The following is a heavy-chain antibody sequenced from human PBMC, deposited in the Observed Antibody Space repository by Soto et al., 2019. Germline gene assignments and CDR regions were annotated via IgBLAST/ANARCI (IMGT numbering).Heavy chain of an antibody. J-gene: IGHJ4*02. Sequence: QVQLVQSGAEVKNPGASVKVSCKASGYTFTTYYMHWLRQARGQGLEWMGIITPIDGSTRYDQKFQDRDTMTRDTSTSRVYMELSSLRSEDTAVYYVARPESTKSAPVDYGGQGTLVTVSS. D-gene: IGHD1-1*01. CDR1: GYTFTTYY. CDR2: ITPIDGST. CDR3: ARPESTKSAPVDY. V-gene: IGHV1-46*03.